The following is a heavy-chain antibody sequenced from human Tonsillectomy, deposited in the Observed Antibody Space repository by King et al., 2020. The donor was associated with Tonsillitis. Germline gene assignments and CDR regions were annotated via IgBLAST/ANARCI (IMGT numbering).Heavy chain of an antibody. D-gene: IGHD2-15*01. CDR1: GGSISSGGYS. CDR2: IYYSGSGST. CDR3: ARGRYCSGGSCYPWDY. V-gene: IGHV4-30-4*07. J-gene: IGHJ4*02. Sequence: QLQESGPGLVKPSQTLSLTCAVSGGSISSGGYSWSWIRQPPGKGLEWIGYIYYSGSGSTQYNPSLKSRIIISVDTSKNQFSLKLSSVTAADTAVYYCARGRYCSGGSCYPWDYWGQGTLVTVSS.